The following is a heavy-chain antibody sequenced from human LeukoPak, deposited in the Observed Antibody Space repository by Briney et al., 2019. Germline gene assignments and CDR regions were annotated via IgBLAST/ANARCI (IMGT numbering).Heavy chain of an antibody. J-gene: IGHJ5*02. Sequence: ASVKVSCKASGYTFTSYGISWVRQAPGQGLEWMGWISAYNGNTNYAQKLQGRVTMTTDTSTSTAYMELSSLRSDDTAVYYCARDHYKNYGYHRGAVEPWGQGTLVTVSS. CDR2: ISAYNGNT. D-gene: IGHD3-10*01. V-gene: IGHV1-18*01. CDR1: GYTFTSYG. CDR3: ARDHYKNYGYHRGAVEP.